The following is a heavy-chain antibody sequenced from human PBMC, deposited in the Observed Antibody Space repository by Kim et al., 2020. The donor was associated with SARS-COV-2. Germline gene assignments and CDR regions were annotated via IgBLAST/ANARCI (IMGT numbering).Heavy chain of an antibody. D-gene: IGHD1-1*01. CDR2: ISYDGSNK. J-gene: IGHJ6*02. V-gene: IGHV3-33*05. CDR1: GFTFSSYG. Sequence: GGSLRLSCAASGFTFSSYGMHWVRQAPGKGLEWVAVISYDGSNKYYADSVKGRFTISRDNSKNTLYLQMNSLRAEDTAVYYCARVPLASWNPYYYYGMDVWGQGTTVTVSS. CDR3: ARVPLASWNPYYYYGMDV.